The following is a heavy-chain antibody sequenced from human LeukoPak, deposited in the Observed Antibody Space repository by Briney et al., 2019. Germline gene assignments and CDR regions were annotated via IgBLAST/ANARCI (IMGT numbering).Heavy chain of an antibody. D-gene: IGHD6-19*01. J-gene: IGHJ4*02. CDR3: ARGLRGGTKQWLTVAWNY. CDR1: GGSISSSSYY. Sequence: PSETLSLTCTVSGGSISSSSYYWGWIRQPPGKGLEWIGSIYYSGSTNYNPSLKSRVTISVDTSKNQFSLKLSSVTAADTAVYHCARGLRGGTKQWLTVAWNYWGQGTLVTVSS. CDR2: IYYSGST. V-gene: IGHV4-39*07.